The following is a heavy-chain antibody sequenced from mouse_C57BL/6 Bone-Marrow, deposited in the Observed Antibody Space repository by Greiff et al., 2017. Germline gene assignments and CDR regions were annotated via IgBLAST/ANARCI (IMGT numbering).Heavy chain of an antibody. D-gene: IGHD1-1*01. CDR1: GYTFTSYT. V-gene: IGHV1-4*01. CDR2: INPSSGDT. Sequence: VQLQQSGAELARPGASVKMSCKASGYTFTSYTMHWVKQRPGQGLEWIGYINPSSGDTKYNQKFKDKATLTADKSSSTAYMQLSSLTSEDSAVYCCASVALDYWGQGTTLTVAS. J-gene: IGHJ2*01. CDR3: ASVALDY.